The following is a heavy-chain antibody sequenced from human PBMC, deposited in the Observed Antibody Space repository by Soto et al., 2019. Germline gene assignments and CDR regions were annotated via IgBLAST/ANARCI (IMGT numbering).Heavy chain of an antibody. CDR1: GDSVSSNSAA. J-gene: IGHJ5*02. CDR3: ARDQGPGGVTTPKWFDP. V-gene: IGHV6-1*01. CDR2: TYYRSKWYN. Sequence: QSQTLSLTCAISGDSVSSNSAAWNWIRQSPSRGLEWLGRTYYRSKWYNDYAVSVKSRITINPDTSKNQFSLQLNSVTPEDTAVYYCARDQGPGGVTTPKWFDPWGQGTLVTVSS. D-gene: IGHD4-17*01.